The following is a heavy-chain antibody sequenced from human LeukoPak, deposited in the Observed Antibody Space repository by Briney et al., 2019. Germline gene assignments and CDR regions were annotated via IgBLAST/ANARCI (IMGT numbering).Heavy chain of an antibody. CDR1: GFTFDDYG. CDR2: INWNGGST. D-gene: IGHD3-22*01. J-gene: IGHJ4*02. Sequence: GGSLRLSCAASGFTFDDYGMNWVRQAQGKGLEWVSGINWNGGSTGYADSVKGRFTISRDNAKNSLYLQMNSLRAEDTALYYCAKTYYYDSSGYWFDYWGQGTLVTVSS. CDR3: AKTYYYDSSGYWFDY. V-gene: IGHV3-20*04.